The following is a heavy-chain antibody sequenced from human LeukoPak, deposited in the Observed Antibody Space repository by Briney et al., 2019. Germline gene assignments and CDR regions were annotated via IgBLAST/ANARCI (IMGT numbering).Heavy chain of an antibody. CDR1: GFTFSTHW. CDR3: ARGPGSSGGAYVGDY. V-gene: IGHV3-74*01. Sequence: GGSLRLSCAASGFTFSTHWMHWVRQVPGRGPVWVSRADGGGSSTSYADSVKGRFSISRDNAKSTLYLQMNGLRAEDTAVYYCARGPGSSGGAYVGDYWGHGTLVTVSS. D-gene: IGHD3-22*01. CDR2: ADGGGSST. J-gene: IGHJ4*01.